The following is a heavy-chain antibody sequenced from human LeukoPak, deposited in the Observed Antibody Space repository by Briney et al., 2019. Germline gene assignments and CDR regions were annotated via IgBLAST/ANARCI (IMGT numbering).Heavy chain of an antibody. V-gene: IGHV4-31*03. Sequence: SETLSLTCTVSGGSISSGGNYWSWLRQLPGKGLEWIGYIYYVGNTNYNPSLKSRLSMSVDTSKNQFSLRLTSVTAADTAVYYCARVEVIGSTRYFDYWGQGAMVSVSS. CDR3: ARVEVIGSTRYFDY. CDR1: GGSISSGGNY. D-gene: IGHD3-16*02. CDR2: IYYVGNT. J-gene: IGHJ4*02.